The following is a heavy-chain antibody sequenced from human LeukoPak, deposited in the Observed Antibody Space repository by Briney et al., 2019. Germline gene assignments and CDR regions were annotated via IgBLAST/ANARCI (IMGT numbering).Heavy chain of an antibody. CDR3: ARGLQHPDY. V-gene: IGHV3-74*01. CDR1: GFIFSSYW. J-gene: IGHJ4*02. Sequence: SGGSLRLSCAASGFIFSSYWMYWVRQAPGKGLVWVAHINSDGSNTNYADSVKGRFTISRDNAENKVYLQMNSLRGEDTAVYYCARGLQHPDYWGQGTLVTVSS. CDR2: INSDGSNT.